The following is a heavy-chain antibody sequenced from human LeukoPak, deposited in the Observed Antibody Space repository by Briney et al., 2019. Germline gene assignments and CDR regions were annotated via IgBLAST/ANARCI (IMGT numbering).Heavy chain of an antibody. D-gene: IGHD6-19*01. CDR1: GGSFSGYY. CDR2: INHSGST. Sequence: SETLSLTCAVYGGSFSGYYWSWIRQPPGKGLEWIGEINHSGSTNYNPSLKSRVTISVDTSKNQFSLKLSSVTAADTAVYYCARTGWSSGWYDYWGQGTLVTVSS. J-gene: IGHJ4*02. V-gene: IGHV4-34*01. CDR3: ARTGWSSGWYDY.